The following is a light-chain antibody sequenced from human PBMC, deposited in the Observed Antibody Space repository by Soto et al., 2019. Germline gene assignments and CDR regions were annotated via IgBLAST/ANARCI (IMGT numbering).Light chain of an antibody. V-gene: IGKV3-20*01. CDR1: QSVSSSS. CDR3: QQYGSSFMYT. CDR2: GAS. J-gene: IGKJ2*01. Sequence: EIVLTQSPGTLSLSPGERATLSCRASQSVSSSSLAWYQQKPGQAPRLLIYGASTRATGIPDRFSGSGSGTDFTLPISRLEPEDFAVYYCQQYGSSFMYTFGQGTKVEIK.